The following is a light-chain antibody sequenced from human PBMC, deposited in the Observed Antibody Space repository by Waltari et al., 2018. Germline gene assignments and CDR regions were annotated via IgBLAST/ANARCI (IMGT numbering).Light chain of an antibody. CDR1: SSDVGFYNY. J-gene: IGLJ2*01. Sequence: QSALTQPRSVSGSPGQSVTISCTGTSSDVGFYNYVPWYQQHPGKAPKLMIYDVTKRPSGVPDRFSGSKSGNTASLTISGLQAEDEDDYYCFSYAGSYTSVFGGGTKVTVL. CDR3: FSYAGSYTSV. V-gene: IGLV2-11*01. CDR2: DVT.